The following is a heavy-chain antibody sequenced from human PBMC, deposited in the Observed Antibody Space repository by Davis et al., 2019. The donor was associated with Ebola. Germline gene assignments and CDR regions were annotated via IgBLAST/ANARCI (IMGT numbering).Heavy chain of an antibody. D-gene: IGHD2-2*02. CDR3: ARERALGYCSSTSCYRDGMDV. Sequence: GSLRPSCAVPGGSISSSNWWSWVRQPPGKGLEWNGEIYHSGSTNYNPSLKSRVTISVDKSKNQFSLKLSSVTAADTAVYYCARERALGYCSSTSCYRDGMDVWGQGTTVTVSS. CDR2: IYHSGST. V-gene: IGHV4-4*02. CDR1: GGSISSSNW. J-gene: IGHJ6*02.